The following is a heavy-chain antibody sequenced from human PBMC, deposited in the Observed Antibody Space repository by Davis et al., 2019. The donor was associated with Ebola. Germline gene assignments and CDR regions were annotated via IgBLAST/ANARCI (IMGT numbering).Heavy chain of an antibody. V-gene: IGHV3-33*01. D-gene: IGHD3-22*01. CDR2: IWYDGSNK. Sequence: GESLKISCAASGFTFSSYGMHWVRQAPGKGLEWVAVIWYDGSNKYYADSVKGRFTISRDNAKNSLYLQMNSLRAEDTAVYYCARDNYYDSSGYLYYYYYGMDVWGQGTTVTVSS. J-gene: IGHJ6*02. CDR3: ARDNYYDSSGYLYYYYYGMDV. CDR1: GFTFSSYG.